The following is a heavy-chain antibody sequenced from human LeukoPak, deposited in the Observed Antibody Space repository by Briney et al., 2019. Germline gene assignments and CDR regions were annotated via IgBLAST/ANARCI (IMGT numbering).Heavy chain of an antibody. CDR1: GFTFSSYA. CDR2: ISGSGGST. Sequence: QPGGSLRXSCXAXGFTFSSYAMSWVRQAPGKGLEWVSAISGSGGSTYYADSVKGRFTISRDNSKNTLYLQMNSLRAEDTAVYYCAKAPISKWFGELMDYWGQGTLVTVSS. CDR3: AKAPISKWFGELMDY. J-gene: IGHJ4*02. D-gene: IGHD3-10*01. V-gene: IGHV3-23*01.